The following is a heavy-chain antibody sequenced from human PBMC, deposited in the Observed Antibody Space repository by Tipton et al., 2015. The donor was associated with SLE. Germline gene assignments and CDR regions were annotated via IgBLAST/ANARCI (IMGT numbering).Heavy chain of an antibody. Sequence: TLSLTCTVSGGSVSSGSYYWSWIRQPPGKGLEWIGYIYFSGSTNYNPSLKSRVTISVDTSKNQFSLKLSSVTAADTAVYYCARGPGITAPPNWGQGTMVTVSS. CDR1: GGSVSSGSYY. V-gene: IGHV4-61*01. J-gene: IGHJ3*01. D-gene: IGHD6-13*01. CDR3: ARGPGITAPPN. CDR2: IYFSGST.